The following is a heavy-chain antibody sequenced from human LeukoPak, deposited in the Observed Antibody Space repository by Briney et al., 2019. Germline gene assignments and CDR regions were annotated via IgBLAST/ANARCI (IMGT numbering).Heavy chain of an antibody. Sequence: SETLSLTCAVYGGSFSGYYWSWIRQPPGKGLEWIGEINHSGSTNYNPSLKSRVTISVDTSKNQFSLKLSSVTAADTAVYYCASPGIAAAGSEYYFDYWGQGTLVTVSS. J-gene: IGHJ4*02. V-gene: IGHV4-34*01. CDR2: INHSGST. CDR3: ASPGIAAAGSEYYFDY. D-gene: IGHD6-13*01. CDR1: GGSFSGYY.